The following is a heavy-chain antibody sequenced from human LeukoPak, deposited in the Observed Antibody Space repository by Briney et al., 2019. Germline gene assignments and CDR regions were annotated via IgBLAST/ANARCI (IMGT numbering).Heavy chain of an antibody. CDR1: GFTFSNYA. V-gene: IGHV3-30*18. CDR3: AKDGGSSPPQAAFDI. J-gene: IGHJ3*02. D-gene: IGHD6-6*01. Sequence: PGASLRLSCAASGFTFSNYAMSWVRQAPGKGLEWVAVISYDGSNKYYADSVKGRFTISRDNSKNTLYLQMNSLRAEDTAVYYCAKDGGSSPPQAAFDIWGQGTMVTVSS. CDR2: ISYDGSNK.